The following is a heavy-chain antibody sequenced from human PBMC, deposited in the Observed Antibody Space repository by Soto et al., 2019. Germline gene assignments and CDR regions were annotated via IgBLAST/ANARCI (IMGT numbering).Heavy chain of an antibody. J-gene: IGHJ4*02. CDR1: GGTFSSYT. CDR2: IIPILGIA. V-gene: IGHV1-69*02. Sequence: GASVKVSCKASGGTFSSYTISWVRQAPGQGLEWMGRIIPILGIANYAQKFQGRVTITADKSTSTAYMELSSLRSEDTAVYYCASQVRGGDGYYFDYWGQGTLVTVSS. D-gene: IGHD3-10*01. CDR3: ASQVRGGDGYYFDY.